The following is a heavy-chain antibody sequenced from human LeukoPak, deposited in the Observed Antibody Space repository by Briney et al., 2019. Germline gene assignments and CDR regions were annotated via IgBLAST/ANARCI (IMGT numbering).Heavy chain of an antibody. CDR3: ARDLPSSGYWYRDAFDI. D-gene: IGHD3-22*01. V-gene: IGHV3-7*01. CDR1: GFTFSSYW. J-gene: IGHJ3*02. Sequence: GGSLRLSCAASGFTFSSYWMSWVRQAPGKGLEWVANIKQDGSEKYYVDSVKGRFTISRDNAKNSLFLQMNSLRVEGTAMYYCARDLPSSGYWYRDAFDIWGRGTMVTVSS. CDR2: IKQDGSEK.